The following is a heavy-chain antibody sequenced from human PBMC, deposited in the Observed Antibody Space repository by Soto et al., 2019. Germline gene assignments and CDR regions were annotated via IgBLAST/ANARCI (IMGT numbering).Heavy chain of an antibody. D-gene: IGHD6-19*01. CDR3: ARPVAGDWYFDL. J-gene: IGHJ2*01. CDR1: GFTFSIYS. V-gene: IGHV3-48*02. CDR2: ITSSSSTI. Sequence: EVQLVESGGGLVQPGGSLXLXXXXXGFTFSIYSMKWVRQAPGKGLEWVSYITSSSSTIYYANSLKGRFTISRDNAKNSLYLQMNSLRDEDTAVYYCARPVAGDWYFDLWGRGTLVTVSS.